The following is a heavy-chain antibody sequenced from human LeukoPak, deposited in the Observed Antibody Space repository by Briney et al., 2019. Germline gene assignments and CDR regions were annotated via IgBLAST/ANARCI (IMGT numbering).Heavy chain of an antibody. CDR3: ARRGRNSSGWQDYL. Sequence: SETLSLTCTVSGGSISSYYWSWIRQPPGKGLEWIANIYHTGSTNYNPSLSSRVTISIDTAKNQFSLKLTSVTAADTAEYYCARRGRNSSGWQDYLWGQGTLVTVSS. J-gene: IGHJ4*02. CDR2: IYHTGST. CDR1: GGSISSYY. D-gene: IGHD6-25*01. V-gene: IGHV4-59*01.